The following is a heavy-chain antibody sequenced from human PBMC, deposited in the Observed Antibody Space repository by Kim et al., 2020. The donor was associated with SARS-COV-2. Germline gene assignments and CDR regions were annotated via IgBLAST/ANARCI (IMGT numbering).Heavy chain of an antibody. D-gene: IGHD5-18*01. J-gene: IGHJ4*02. Sequence: LQGRVTMTTDTSTSTAYMRLRSLRSDDTAVYYCARDDANRYSDGYHYFDYWGQGTLVTVSS. V-gene: IGHV1-18*01. CDR3: ARDDANRYSDGYHYFDY.